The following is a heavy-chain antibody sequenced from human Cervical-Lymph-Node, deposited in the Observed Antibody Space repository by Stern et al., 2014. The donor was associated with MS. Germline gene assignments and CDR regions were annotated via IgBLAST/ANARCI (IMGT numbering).Heavy chain of an antibody. CDR3: ARSSTVTPNAFDI. CDR1: GGSISSGGYS. Sequence: QVQLQESGSGLVKPSQTLSLTCAVSGGSISSGGYSWSWIRQPPGKGLEWIGYIYHSGSTYYKPSLKNRGTLSVDRSKNHFSLKLSSVTAADTAVYYCARSSTVTPNAFDIWGQGTMVTVSS. D-gene: IGHD4-17*01. CDR2: IYHSGST. V-gene: IGHV4-30-2*01. J-gene: IGHJ3*02.